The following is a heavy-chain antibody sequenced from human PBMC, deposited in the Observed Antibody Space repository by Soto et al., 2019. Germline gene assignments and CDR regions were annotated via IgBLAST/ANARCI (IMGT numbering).Heavy chain of an antibody. Sequence: EVQLLESGGGLVQPGGSLRLSCAASGFSFSIYAMNWVRQAPGKGLEWVSGIIGNAKDIYYADSVKGRFTISRDTSKNPLFLTMTSLRADDTAGYYCARAARPDDHWDIDSWGQGTLITVSS. CDR2: IIGNAKDI. CDR1: GFSFSIYA. V-gene: IGHV3-23*01. CDR3: ARAARPDDHWDIDS. D-gene: IGHD7-27*01. J-gene: IGHJ4*02.